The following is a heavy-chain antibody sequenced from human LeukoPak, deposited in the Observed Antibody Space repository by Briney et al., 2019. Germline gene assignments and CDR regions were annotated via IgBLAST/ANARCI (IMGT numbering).Heavy chain of an antibody. Sequence: GGSLRLSCAASGFTFSSYGMHWVRQAPGKGLEWVAFIRYDGSNKYYADSVKGRFTISRDNSKNTLYLQMNSLRAEDTAVYYCAKDYDYIWGTLRSQGYFDYWGQGTLVTVSS. V-gene: IGHV3-30*02. CDR1: GFTFSSYG. CDR2: IRYDGSNK. D-gene: IGHD3-16*01. J-gene: IGHJ4*02. CDR3: AKDYDYIWGTLRSQGYFDY.